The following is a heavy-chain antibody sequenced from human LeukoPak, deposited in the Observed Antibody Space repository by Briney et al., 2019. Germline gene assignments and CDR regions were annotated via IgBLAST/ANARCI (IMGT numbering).Heavy chain of an antibody. CDR1: GYTFTSYG. D-gene: IGHD3-3*01. J-gene: IGHJ4*02. V-gene: IGHV1-18*01. CDR2: ISAYNGNT. CDR3: ARGRQEWLMEEYYLDY. Sequence: ASVKVSCKASGYTFTSYGISWVRQAPGQGLEWMGWISAYNGNTNYAQKLQGRVTMTTDTSTSTAYMELRSLRSDDTAVYYCARGRQEWLMEEYYLDYWGQGTLVTVSS.